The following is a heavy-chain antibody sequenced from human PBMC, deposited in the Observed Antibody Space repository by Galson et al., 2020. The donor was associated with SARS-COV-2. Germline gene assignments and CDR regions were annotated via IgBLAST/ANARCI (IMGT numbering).Heavy chain of an antibody. CDR3: ARDLMEAGSLDY. CDR2: IYSGGST. Sequence: GESLKISCAAPGFTLSSNYMRWVRQAPGKGLEWVSVIYSGGSTYYADSVKGRFTISRDNSKNTLYLQMNSMRAEDTAVYYCARDLMEAGSLDYWGQGTLVTVSS. CDR1: GFTLSSNY. D-gene: IGHD6-19*01. V-gene: IGHV3-66*01. J-gene: IGHJ4*02.